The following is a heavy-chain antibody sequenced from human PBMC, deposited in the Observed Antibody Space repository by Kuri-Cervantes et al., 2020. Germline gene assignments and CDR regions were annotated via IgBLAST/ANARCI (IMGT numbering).Heavy chain of an antibody. J-gene: IGHJ4*02. CDR2: INSDGSTT. D-gene: IGHD1-26*01. CDR1: GFTFSSYW. Sequence: GESLKISCAASGFTFSSYWMHWVRQAPGKGLVWVSRINSDGSTTNSADSVKGRFTISRDNAKNTLYLQMNSLRAEDTALYYCAKGRGGYSGSLFDYWGQGTLVTVSS. CDR3: AKGRGGYSGSLFDY. V-gene: IGHV3-74*01.